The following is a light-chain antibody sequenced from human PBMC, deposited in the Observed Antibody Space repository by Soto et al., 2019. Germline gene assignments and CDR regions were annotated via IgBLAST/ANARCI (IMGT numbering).Light chain of an antibody. V-gene: IGKV3-20*01. CDR2: GAS. CDR1: QSVSSN. Sequence: EIVMTQYPATLSVSPGERATLSCRASQSVSSNLAWYQQKPGQVPRLLIYGASTRATGIPDRFSGSGSGTDFTLTISRLEPEDFAVYYCQQYGGSPLTFGGGTKVDIK. CDR3: QQYGGSPLT. J-gene: IGKJ4*01.